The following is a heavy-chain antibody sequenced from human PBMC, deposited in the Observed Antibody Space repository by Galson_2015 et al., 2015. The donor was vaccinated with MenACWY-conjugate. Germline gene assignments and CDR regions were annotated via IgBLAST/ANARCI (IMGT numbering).Heavy chain of an antibody. CDR3: AILDDFWRDQYYMDV. CDR2: ISGGGHVS. CDR1: GFTFGSYA. Sequence: SLRLSCAASGFTFGSYAMSWVRQAPGKGPEWVSTISGGGHVSYYADSVKGRFTISRDNSENTVFLQMNSLRAEDTAVFYCAILDDFWRDQYYMDVWGKGTTVTVFS. D-gene: IGHD3-3*01. V-gene: IGHV3-23*01. J-gene: IGHJ6*03.